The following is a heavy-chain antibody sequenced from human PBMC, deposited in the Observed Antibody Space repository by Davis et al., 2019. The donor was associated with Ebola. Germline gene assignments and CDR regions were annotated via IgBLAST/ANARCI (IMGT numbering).Heavy chain of an antibody. D-gene: IGHD4-17*01. Sequence: ASVKVSCKASGYTFTSYGISWVRQAPGQGLARMGWINSYSNTKYAQRLQGRVTMTTNTSTSNAYMELRSLRSDDTAVYYCARRYGDYPGGFDPWGQGTLVTVSS. J-gene: IGHJ5*02. V-gene: IGHV1-18*04. CDR3: ARRYGDYPGGFDP. CDR2: INSYSNT. CDR1: GYTFTSYG.